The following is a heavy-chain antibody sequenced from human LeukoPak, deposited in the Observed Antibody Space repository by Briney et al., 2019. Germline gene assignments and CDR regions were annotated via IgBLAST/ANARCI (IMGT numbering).Heavy chain of an antibody. CDR1: GGTFSSYA. V-gene: IGHV1-8*02. CDR3: ATDYYYYMDV. J-gene: IGHJ6*03. CDR2: MNPNSGNT. Sequence: ASVKVSCKASGGTFSSYAISWVRQATGQGLEWMGWMNPNSGNTGYAQKFQGRVTMTRNTSISTAYMELSSLRSEDTAVYYCATDYYYYMDVWGKGTTVTISS.